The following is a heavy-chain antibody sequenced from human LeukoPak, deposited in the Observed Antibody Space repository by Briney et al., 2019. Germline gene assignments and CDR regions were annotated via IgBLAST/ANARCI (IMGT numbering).Heavy chain of an antibody. D-gene: IGHD1-1*01. CDR1: GGSISSYY. V-gene: IGHV4-4*09. Sequence: ETLSLTCTVSGGSISSYYWSWIRQPPGKGLEWIGYIYTSGSTNYNPSLKSRVTISVDTSKNQFSLKLSSVTAADTAVYYCARDGRTTGAFDIWGQGTMVTVSS. CDR2: IYTSGST. CDR3: ARDGRTTGAFDI. J-gene: IGHJ3*02.